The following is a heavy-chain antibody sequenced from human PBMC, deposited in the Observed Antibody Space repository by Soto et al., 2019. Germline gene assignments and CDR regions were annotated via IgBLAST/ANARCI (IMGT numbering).Heavy chain of an antibody. CDR3: ARDKDCGSITCYNSFDI. Sequence: QAQLVESGGGVVQPGRSLRLSCAASGFTFSSYEMHWVRQAPGKGLEWVAVISNDGRNKDYADSVKGRFTISRDNPENTLYLQMNRLRDEDTAVYYCARDKDCGSITCYNSFDIWGQGTMVTVSS. D-gene: IGHD2-2*02. CDR2: ISNDGRNK. CDR1: GFTFSSYE. V-gene: IGHV3-30*19. J-gene: IGHJ3*02.